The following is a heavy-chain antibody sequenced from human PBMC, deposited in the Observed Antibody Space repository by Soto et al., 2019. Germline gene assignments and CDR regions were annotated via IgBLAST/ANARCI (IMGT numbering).Heavy chain of an antibody. CDR1: GDSMSEFY. Sequence: QVQLRESGPGLVKPSETLSLTCSVSGDSMSEFYWSWIRQSPGKGLEWIGYVHYVGTTKYNPSHKSRVTISVDTSKKQFSLTLRSVPAADTAVYYCTRLNYYDTSGYPYFFDYWGQGAPVTVSS. J-gene: IGHJ4*02. CDR2: VHYVGTT. CDR3: TRLNYYDTSGYPYFFDY. V-gene: IGHV4-59*12. D-gene: IGHD3-22*01.